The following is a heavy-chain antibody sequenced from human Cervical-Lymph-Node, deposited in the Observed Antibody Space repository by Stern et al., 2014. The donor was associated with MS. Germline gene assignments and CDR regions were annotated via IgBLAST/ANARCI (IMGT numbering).Heavy chain of an antibody. J-gene: IGHJ4*02. V-gene: IGHV5-51*01. CDR2: IFPGGSDI. CDR3: ARQRYFDY. CDR1: GYTFTSYW. Sequence: EVQLVESGPEVKRPGESLKISCQASGYTFTSYWIGWVRQMPGKGLEGIAIIFPGGSDIRYCPSFQGQVTISADKSSSTAYLQWNNLKASDTAIYYCARQRYFDYWGQGTLVTVSS.